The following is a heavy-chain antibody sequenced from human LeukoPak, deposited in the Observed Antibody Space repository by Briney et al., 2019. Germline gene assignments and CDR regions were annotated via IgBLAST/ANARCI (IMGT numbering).Heavy chain of an antibody. CDR1: GYTLTGLS. V-gene: IGHV1-24*01. D-gene: IGHD3-10*01. CDR2: FDPEEGET. Sequence: ASVKVSCKVSGYTLTGLSMHWVRQAPGKGLEWMGYFDPEEGETISAQKFQGRVTMTEDTSTDTAYIELSSLRSDDTAVYYCAAFGELYWFDPWGQGTLVTVSS. J-gene: IGHJ5*02. CDR3: AAFGELYWFDP.